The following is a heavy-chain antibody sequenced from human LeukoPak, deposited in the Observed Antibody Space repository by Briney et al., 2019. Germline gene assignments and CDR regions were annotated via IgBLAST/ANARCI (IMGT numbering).Heavy chain of an antibody. D-gene: IGHD5/OR15-5a*01. Sequence: GGSLRLSCAASGFTVSANYMAWVRQAPGKGLEWVSTIDSGGLTYYVDSVKGRFTISRDNSKNTLCLQMNSLRDEDTVVYYCASGPRQNSVYDYWGQGALVTVSS. CDR1: GFTVSANY. J-gene: IGHJ4*02. CDR2: IDSGGLT. CDR3: ASGPRQNSVYDY. V-gene: IGHV3-53*01.